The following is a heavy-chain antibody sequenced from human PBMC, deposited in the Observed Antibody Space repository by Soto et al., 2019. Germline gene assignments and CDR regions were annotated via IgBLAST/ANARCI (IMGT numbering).Heavy chain of an antibody. V-gene: IGHV1-3*01. CDR1: GYTFTSYA. CDR3: GRAAEGGDNYGS. D-gene: IGHD5-12*01. J-gene: IGHJ5*02. Sequence: QVQLVQSGAEVKKPGASVKVSCKASGYTFTSYAMHWVRQAPGQRLEWMGWINGGNGNTKYSQKFQGRVTITRDTTASTAYMELSSLRSADTAGYDWGRAAEGGDNYGSWGQGTLVTVSS. CDR2: INGGNGNT.